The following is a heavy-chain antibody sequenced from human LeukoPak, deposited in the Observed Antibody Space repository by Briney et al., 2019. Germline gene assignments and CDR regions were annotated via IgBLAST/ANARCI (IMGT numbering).Heavy chain of an antibody. CDR1: GGSISSYY. J-gene: IGHJ4*02. CDR3: AYSSGWHFFDH. CDR2: MYTSGTT. Sequence: SETLSLTCTVSGGSISSYYWSWIRQPAGKGLEWIGRMYTSGTTNYNPSLKSRVSMSLDTSKNRFSLTVNSVTAADTAVYYCAYSSGWHFFDHWGQGTLVTVSS. D-gene: IGHD6-19*01. V-gene: IGHV4-4*07.